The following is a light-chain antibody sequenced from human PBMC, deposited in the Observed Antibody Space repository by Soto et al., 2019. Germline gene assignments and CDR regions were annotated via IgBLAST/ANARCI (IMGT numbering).Light chain of an antibody. CDR3: QSYDISLSGVV. J-gene: IGLJ2*01. CDR1: SSNIGANHD. CDR2: SNA. Sequence: QSVLTQPPSVSGAPGHTITISCTGTSSNIGANHDVHWYQQLPGTAPKLLIYSNAFLPSGVPDRFSGSKSGTTASLAITGLQADDEADYFCQSYDISLSGVVFGGGTKVTVL. V-gene: IGLV1-40*01.